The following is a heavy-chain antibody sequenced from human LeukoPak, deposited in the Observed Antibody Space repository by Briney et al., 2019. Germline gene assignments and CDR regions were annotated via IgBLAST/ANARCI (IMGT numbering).Heavy chain of an antibody. D-gene: IGHD5-24*01. CDR3: AREGDGYNYLDY. J-gene: IGHJ4*02. V-gene: IGHV1-46*01. CDR2: INPSGGST. CDR1: GYTFTSYY. Sequence: ASVKVSCKASGYTFTSYYMHWVRQAPGQGLEWMGIINPSGGSTSYAQKFQGRVTMTRDESTSTAYMELSSLRSEDTAVYYCAREGDGYNYLDYWGQGTLVTVSS.